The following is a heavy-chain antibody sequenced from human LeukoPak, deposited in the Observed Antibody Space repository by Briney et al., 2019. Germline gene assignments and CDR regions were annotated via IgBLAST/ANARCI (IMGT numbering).Heavy chain of an antibody. J-gene: IGHJ5*01. CDR1: GFTFSSYF. CDR3: GKSGQFGS. CDR2: ITDTGGET. Sequence: PGGSLRLSCAASGFTFSSYFMSWVRQAPGKGLQWVASITDTGGETYYTDSVEGRFSISRDNSKNTLFLQMNSLRAEDTAVYFCGKSGQFGSWGQGTLVIVSS. V-gene: IGHV3-23*01. D-gene: IGHD2-8*02.